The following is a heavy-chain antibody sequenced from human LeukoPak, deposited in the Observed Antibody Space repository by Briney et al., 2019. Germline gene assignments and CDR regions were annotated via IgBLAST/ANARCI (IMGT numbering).Heavy chain of an antibody. CDR2: IKHDGSET. CDR1: GFTFSNIW. V-gene: IGHV3-7*02. D-gene: IGHD3-16*01. Sequence: PGGSLRLSCAASGFTFSNIWMSWVRQAPGKGLEWVANIKHDGSETNYVDSVKGQFTISRDNAKNSLHLQMNSLRVEDTAVYYCAKNGGPHGMDVWGQGTTVTVSS. CDR3: AKNGGPHGMDV. J-gene: IGHJ6*02.